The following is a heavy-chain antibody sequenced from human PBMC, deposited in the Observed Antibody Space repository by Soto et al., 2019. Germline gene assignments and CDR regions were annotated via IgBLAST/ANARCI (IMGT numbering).Heavy chain of an antibody. V-gene: IGHV3-23*01. CDR2: LSGDSSDR. CDR1: GFTFCNYA. J-gene: IGHJ4*01. D-gene: IGHD6-6*01. Sequence: PGGCLRLSCAASGFTFCNYAISWVRQAPGKGLEWVSSLSGDSSDRYYAASVLGRFTLSRDYSKNTLLLQMNSLRVEDTAVYYRAKRCSGSSFMECLDYCGDVTLVTV. CDR3: AKRCSGSSFMECLDY.